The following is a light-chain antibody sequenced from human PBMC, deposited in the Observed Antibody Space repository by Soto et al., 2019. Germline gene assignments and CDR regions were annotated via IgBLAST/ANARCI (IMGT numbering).Light chain of an antibody. CDR3: QQYNSWPRAT. CDR1: QSVSST. J-gene: IGKJ4*01. Sequence: EIVMTQSPATLSVSPGERATLSCRASQSVSSTLVWYQQKPGQAPRLLIYGASTRATGFPARFSGSGAGTENILTTSSLQSEDYFVDYCQQYNSWPRATFGGGTKVDIK. CDR2: GAS. V-gene: IGKV3-15*01.